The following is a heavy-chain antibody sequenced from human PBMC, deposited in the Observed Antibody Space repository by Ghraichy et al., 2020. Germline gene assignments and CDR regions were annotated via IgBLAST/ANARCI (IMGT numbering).Heavy chain of an antibody. J-gene: IGHJ6*03. V-gene: IGHV3-30*18. D-gene: IGHD3-3*01. CDR3: AKEGTYYDFWSGTYYYYYMDV. Sequence: GGSLRLSCAASGFTFSSYGMHWVRQAPGKGLEWVAVISYDGSNKYYADSVKGRFTISRDNSKNTLYLQMNSLRAEDTAVYYCAKEGTYYDFWSGTYYYYYMDVWGKGTTVTVSS. CDR1: GFTFSSYG. CDR2: ISYDGSNK.